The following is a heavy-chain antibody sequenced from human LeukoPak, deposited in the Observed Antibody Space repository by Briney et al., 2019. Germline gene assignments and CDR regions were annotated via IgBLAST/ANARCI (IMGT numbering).Heavy chain of an antibody. V-gene: IGHV3-21*04. Sequence: GGSLRLSCAASGFTFSSYSMNWVRQAPGKGLEWVSSISSSSSYIYYADSVKGRFTISRDNSKNTLYLQIDSLRAEDTAVYYCATVGSVGNCNSASCSFDYWGQGTLVTVPS. D-gene: IGHD2/OR15-2a*01. CDR2: ISSSSSYI. J-gene: IGHJ4*02. CDR3: ATVGSVGNCNSASCSFDY. CDR1: GFTFSSYS.